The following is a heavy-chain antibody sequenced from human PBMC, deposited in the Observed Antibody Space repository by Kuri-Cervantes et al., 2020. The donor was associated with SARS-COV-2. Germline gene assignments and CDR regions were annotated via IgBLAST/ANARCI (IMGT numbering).Heavy chain of an antibody. Sequence: SVKVSCKASGGTLSSYAISWVRQAPGQGLEWMGGIIRIFGTANYAQKFQGRVTITTDKSTSTAYTELSSLRSEDTAVYYSAREGAGTLYTSRYYGMDVWGQGTTVTVSS. J-gene: IGHJ6*02. CDR2: IIRIFGTA. V-gene: IGHV1-69*05. CDR3: AREGAGTLYTSRYYGMDV. CDR1: GGTLSSYA. D-gene: IGHD3-10*01.